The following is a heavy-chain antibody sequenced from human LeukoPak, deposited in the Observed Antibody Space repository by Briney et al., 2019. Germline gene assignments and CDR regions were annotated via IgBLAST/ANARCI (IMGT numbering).Heavy chain of an antibody. J-gene: IGHJ3*02. CDR1: GFTFDDYA. D-gene: IGHD4-17*01. V-gene: IGHV3-9*03. CDR2: ISWNSGSI. CDR3: AKDMGYGDYVAFDI. Sequence: PGRSLRLSCAASGFTFDDYAMHWVRQAPGRGLEWVSGISWNSGSIGYADSVKGRFTISRDNAKNSLYLQMNSLRAEDMALYYCAKDMGYGDYVAFDIWGQGTMVTVSS.